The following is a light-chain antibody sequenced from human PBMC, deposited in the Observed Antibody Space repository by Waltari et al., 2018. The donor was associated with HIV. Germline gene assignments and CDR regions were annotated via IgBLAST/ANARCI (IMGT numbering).Light chain of an antibody. V-gene: IGLV2-14*03. Sequence: SAVTQPASVSGLPGQSITISCTGGDSAFGLYNFVSLYHPHPGGVPRLILYDVHRRAPGISDRFSGSRSGPTASLNISRLRAEDEADYYCASFTGDDTLLFGGGTKVTVL. J-gene: IGLJ3*02. CDR1: DSAFGLYNF. CDR3: ASFTGDDTLL. CDR2: DVH.